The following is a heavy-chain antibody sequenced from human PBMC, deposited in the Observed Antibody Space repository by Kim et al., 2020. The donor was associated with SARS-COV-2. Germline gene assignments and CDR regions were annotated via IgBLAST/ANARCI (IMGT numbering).Heavy chain of an antibody. CDR3: ARDRPNSSSWYYYYYGMDV. J-gene: IGHJ6*02. Sequence: ASVKVSCKASGYTFTSYAMNWVRQAPGQGLEWMGWINTNTGNPTYAQGFTGRFVFSLDTSVSTAYLQISSLKAEDTAVYYCARDRPNSSSWYYYYYGMDVWGQGTTVTVSS. D-gene: IGHD6-13*01. CDR1: GYTFTSYA. CDR2: INTNTGNP. V-gene: IGHV7-4-1*02.